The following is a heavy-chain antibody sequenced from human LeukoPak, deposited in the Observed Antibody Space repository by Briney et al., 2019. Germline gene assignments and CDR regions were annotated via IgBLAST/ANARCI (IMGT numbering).Heavy chain of an antibody. D-gene: IGHD3-3*01. J-gene: IGHJ6*02. CDR2: ISGSTGRT. CDR3: ARVACVNECYYRLDV. CDR1: GFTFTSHA. V-gene: IGHV3-23*01. Sequence: PGGSLRLSCATSGFTFTSHAMTWVGQAPGKGVEGVSGISGSTGRTFYGDSVKGRFTVSRDNSRHTLSLQMTGLRAEDAAVYFCARVACVNECYYRLDVWGQGTTVPVSS.